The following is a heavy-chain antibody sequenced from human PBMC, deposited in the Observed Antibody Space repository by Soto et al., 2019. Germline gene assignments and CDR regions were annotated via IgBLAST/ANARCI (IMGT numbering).Heavy chain of an antibody. D-gene: IGHD3-22*01. V-gene: IGHV3-49*05. CDR1: GFNFGNYG. J-gene: IGHJ4*02. CDR3: TRAGTSGFYYDLVDY. Sequence: EVQLVESGGGLVKPGRSLRLSCAVSGFNFGNYGMSWFRQAPGKGLEWVGFIRSRTYGATPEYAASAQGRFTISRDDSKNIAYVQMNRLRTEDTAVYFCTRAGTSGFYYDLVDYWGQGTLVTVSS. CDR2: IRSRTYGATP.